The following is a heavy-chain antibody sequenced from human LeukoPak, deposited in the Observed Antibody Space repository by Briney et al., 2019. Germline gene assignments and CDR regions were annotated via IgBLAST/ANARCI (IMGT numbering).Heavy chain of an antibody. CDR1: GFDFSTYA. Sequence: GGSLRLSCAASGFDFSTYAINWVRQAPGKGLEWVSSISTMSNYIFYGDSVKGRFTISRDNAKNSVYLQMNSLRPEDTAVYYCAKRWDSSSWYSTFGYWGQGTLVTVSS. V-gene: IGHV3-21*01. CDR2: ISTMSNYI. D-gene: IGHD6-13*01. CDR3: AKRWDSSSWYSTFGY. J-gene: IGHJ4*02.